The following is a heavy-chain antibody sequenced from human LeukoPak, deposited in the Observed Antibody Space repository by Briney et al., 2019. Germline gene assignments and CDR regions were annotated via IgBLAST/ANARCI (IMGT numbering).Heavy chain of an antibody. D-gene: IGHD3-3*01. CDR1: GGTFSSYA. CDR3: ARGGYYDFWSGYLSY. Sequence: SVKVSCKASGGTFSSYAISWVRQAPGQGLEWMGGIIPIFGTANYAQKFQGRVTITADESTSTAYMELSSLRSEDTAVYYCARGGYYDFWSGYLSYWGQGTLVTVSS. J-gene: IGHJ4*02. CDR2: IIPIFGTA. V-gene: IGHV1-69*13.